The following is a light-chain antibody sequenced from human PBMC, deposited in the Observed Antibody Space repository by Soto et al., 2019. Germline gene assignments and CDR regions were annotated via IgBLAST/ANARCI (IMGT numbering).Light chain of an antibody. V-gene: IGLV2-23*02. Sequence: QSVLTQPASVSGSPGQSITISCTGTSSDVGSYNLVSWYQQEPGKAPKLMIYDVNKRPSGISNRFSGSKSGNTASLTISGLQAEDEADYYCCSYAGGVTLLFGGGTKVTVL. CDR2: DVN. J-gene: IGLJ2*01. CDR1: SSDVGSYNL. CDR3: CSYAGGVTLL.